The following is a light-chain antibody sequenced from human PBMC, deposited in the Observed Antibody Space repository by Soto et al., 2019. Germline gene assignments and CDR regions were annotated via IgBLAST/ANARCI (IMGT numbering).Light chain of an antibody. Sequence: QSVLTQPPSVSAAPGQEVTISCSGSSSNIGNNYVSWYQQLPGTAPKLLIYENNKRPSGIPDRFSGSKSGTSATLGITGLQTGYEADYYCGTWDSSLSAWVFGGGTKVTVL. CDR2: ENN. CDR1: SSNIGNNY. J-gene: IGLJ3*02. V-gene: IGLV1-51*02. CDR3: GTWDSSLSAWV.